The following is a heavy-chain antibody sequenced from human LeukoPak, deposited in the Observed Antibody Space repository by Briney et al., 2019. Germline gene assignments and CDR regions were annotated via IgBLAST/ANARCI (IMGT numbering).Heavy chain of an antibody. CDR3: ARGTYYYDSSGSDY. V-gene: IGHV1-8*01. CDR2: MNPNSGNT. CDR1: GYTFTSYD. D-gene: IGHD3-22*01. J-gene: IGHJ4*02. Sequence: ASVKVSCKASGYTFTSYDINWVRQATGQGLEWMGWMNPNSGNTGYAQKFQGRVTMTRNTSISTAYMELRSPRSDDTAVYYCARGTYYYDSSGSDYWGQGTLVTVSS.